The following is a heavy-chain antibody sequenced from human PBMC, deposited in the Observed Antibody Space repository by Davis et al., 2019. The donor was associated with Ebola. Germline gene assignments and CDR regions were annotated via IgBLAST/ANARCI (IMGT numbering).Heavy chain of an antibody. CDR3: ARDPMGYYYGMDV. CDR2: IYYSGST. J-gene: IGHJ6*02. V-gene: IGHV4-59*01. CDR1: GGSISSYY. Sequence: GSLRLSCTVSGGSISSYYWSWIRQPPGKGLEWIGYIYYSGSTNYNPSLKSRVTISVDTSKNQFSLKLSSVTAADTAVYYCARDPMGYYYGMDVWGQGTTVTVSS.